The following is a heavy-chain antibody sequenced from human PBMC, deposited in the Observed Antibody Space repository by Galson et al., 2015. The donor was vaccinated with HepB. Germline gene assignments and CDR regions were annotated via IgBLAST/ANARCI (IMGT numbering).Heavy chain of an antibody. J-gene: IGHJ4*02. Sequence: SLRLSCAASGFTFTTYAMSWVRQAPGKGLEWVSTISNNGGRTYYVDSVKGRFTISRDNSKNTVDLQMNSMSAEDTATYYCVKDKGPVMGDFWGQGILVTVSS. V-gene: IGHV3-23*01. CDR2: ISNNGGRT. D-gene: IGHD3-16*01. CDR1: GFTFTTYA. CDR3: VKDKGPVMGDF.